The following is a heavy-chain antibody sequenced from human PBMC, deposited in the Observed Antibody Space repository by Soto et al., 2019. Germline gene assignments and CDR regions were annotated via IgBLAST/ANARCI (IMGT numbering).Heavy chain of an antibody. CDR3: ARDGHGYGYGMDP. CDR1: GLISSSYA. Sequence: GGSLRLSCAASGLISSSYAMSWVRQAPGKGLEWVSAISGSGGTTYYADSVKGRFTISRDNSKNTLYLQMNSLRAEDTAVYYCARDGHGYGYGMDPWGQGTLVTVSS. V-gene: IGHV3-23*01. J-gene: IGHJ5*02. CDR2: ISGSGGTT. D-gene: IGHD4-17*01.